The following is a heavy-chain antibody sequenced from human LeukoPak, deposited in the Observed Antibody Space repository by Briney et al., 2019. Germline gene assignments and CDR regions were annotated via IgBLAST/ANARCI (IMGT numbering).Heavy chain of an antibody. CDR3: ARDSPFEWDVFGDSFDI. CDR2: INHSGST. Sequence: SETLSLTRAVYGGSFSGYYWSWIRQPPGKGLEWIGEINHSGSTNYSPSLKSRVTISVDTSKNQFSLRLSSVTAADTAVYYCARDSPFEWDVFGDSFDIWGQGTVVTVSS. J-gene: IGHJ3*02. D-gene: IGHD1-26*01. V-gene: IGHV4-34*01. CDR1: GGSFSGYY.